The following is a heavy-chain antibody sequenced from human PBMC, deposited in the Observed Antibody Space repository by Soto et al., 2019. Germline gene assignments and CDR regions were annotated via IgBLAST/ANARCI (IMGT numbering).Heavy chain of an antibody. Sequence: PGGSLRLSCSASGFTFSYSGITWVRQTPGKGLEWVSSISSSSSYTYYADSVKGRFTISRDNAKNSLYLQMNSLRAEDTAVYYCASCTPNYDSLTGYYSAGCFFDYWGQRTPVTVSS. D-gene: IGHD3-9*01. CDR1: GFTFSYSG. CDR2: ISSSSSYT. CDR3: ASCTPNYDSLTGYYSAGCFFDY. V-gene: IGHV3-21*01. J-gene: IGHJ4*02.